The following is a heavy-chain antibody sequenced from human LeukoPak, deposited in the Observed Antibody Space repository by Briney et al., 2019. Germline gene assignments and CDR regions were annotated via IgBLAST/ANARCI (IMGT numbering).Heavy chain of an antibody. Sequence: GGSLKLSCAASGFPFSSYSMNWVRQAPGKGLEWVSSISSSSSYIYYADSVKGRFTISRDNAKNSLYLQMNSLRAEDTAVYYCARDRRGTSCHDYWGQGTVASVSS. V-gene: IGHV3-21*01. CDR2: ISSSSSYI. CDR3: ARDRRGTSCHDY. CDR1: GFPFSSYS. D-gene: IGHD2-2*01. J-gene: IGHJ4*02.